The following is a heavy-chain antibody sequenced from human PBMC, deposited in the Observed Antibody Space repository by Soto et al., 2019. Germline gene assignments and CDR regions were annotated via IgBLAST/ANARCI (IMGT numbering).Heavy chain of an antibody. Sequence: GGSLRLSCAASGFTFSDYYMSWIRQAPGKGLEWVSYISTGGNTIYYADSVKGRFTISRDNAKNSLYLQMNSLRAEDTAVYYCARVSSPIVVVPALSPWGQGTLVTVPS. J-gene: IGHJ5*02. V-gene: IGHV3-11*01. CDR3: ARVSSPIVVVPALSP. CDR2: ISTGGNTI. CDR1: GFTFSDYY. D-gene: IGHD2-2*01.